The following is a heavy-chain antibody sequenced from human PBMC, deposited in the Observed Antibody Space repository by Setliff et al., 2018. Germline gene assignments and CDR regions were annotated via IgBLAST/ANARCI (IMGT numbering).Heavy chain of an antibody. V-gene: IGHV5-51*01. J-gene: IGHJ4*02. D-gene: IGHD2-15*01. CDR3: ARVVGADGIGIDY. Sequence: GASLKISCRGSGYTFSDYWIGWVRQMPGKGLEWMGIIYPGDSDTRYSPSFQGQATFSADKSISTAYLQWSSLKASGTATYYCARVVGADGIGIDYWGQGTVVTVSS. CDR1: GYTFSDYW. CDR2: IYPGDSDT.